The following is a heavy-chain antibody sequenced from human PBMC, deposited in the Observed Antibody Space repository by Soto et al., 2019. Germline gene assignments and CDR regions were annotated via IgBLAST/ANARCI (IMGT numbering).Heavy chain of an antibody. CDR3: ARRVGYCSGGSCSNFDY. D-gene: IGHD2-15*01. CDR1: GGSFSGYY. Sequence: PSETLSLTCAVYGGSFSGYYWSWIRQPPGKGLEWIGEINHSGSTNYNPSLKSRVTISVDTSKNQFSLKLSSVTAADTAVYYCARRVGYCSGGSCSNFDYWGQGTLVTVSS. J-gene: IGHJ4*02. CDR2: INHSGST. V-gene: IGHV4-34*01.